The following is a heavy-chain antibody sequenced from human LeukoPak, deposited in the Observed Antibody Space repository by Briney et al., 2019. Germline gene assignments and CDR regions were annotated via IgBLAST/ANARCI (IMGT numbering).Heavy chain of an antibody. CDR3: ARETSQKGAHYMDV. CDR1: GGSISSSSYY. V-gene: IGHV4-39*07. J-gene: IGHJ6*03. Sequence: PSETPSLTCTVSGGSISSSSYYWGWIRQPPGKGLEWIGSIYYSGSTYYNPSLKSRVTISVDTYKKQLSLKLTSVTVADTAVYYCARETSQKGAHYMDVWGKGTTVTISS. CDR2: IYYSGST. D-gene: IGHD3-16*01.